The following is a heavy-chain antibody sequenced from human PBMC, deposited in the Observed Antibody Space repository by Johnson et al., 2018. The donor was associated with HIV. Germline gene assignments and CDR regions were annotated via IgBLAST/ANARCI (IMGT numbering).Heavy chain of an antibody. D-gene: IGHD4-17*01. CDR2: IWYDGSNK. CDR1: GFTFSNYG. J-gene: IGHJ3*02. Sequence: QAQLVESGGGVVQPGRSLRLSCAASGFTFSNYGMHWVRQAPGKGLEWVAVIWYDGSNKYYADSVKGRFTISRDNSKNTLYLQMNSLRAEDTAVYYCAKQWGVRANGDQENDAFDIWGQGTMVTVSS. CDR3: AKQWGVRANGDQENDAFDI. V-gene: IGHV3-33*06.